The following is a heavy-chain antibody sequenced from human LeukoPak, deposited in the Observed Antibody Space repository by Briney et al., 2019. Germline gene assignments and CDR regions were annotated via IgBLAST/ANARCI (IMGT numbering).Heavy chain of an antibody. CDR1: GGSISSSSYY. V-gene: IGHV4-39*07. Sequence: PSETLSLTCTVSGGSISSSSYYWGWIRQPPGKGLEWIGSIYYSGSTYYNPSLKSRVTISVDTSKNQFSLRVSSVTAADTAVYYCARDDCSRSSCYLGIDYWGQGTLVTVSS. CDR2: IYYSGST. J-gene: IGHJ4*02. CDR3: ARDDCSRSSCYLGIDY. D-gene: IGHD2-2*01.